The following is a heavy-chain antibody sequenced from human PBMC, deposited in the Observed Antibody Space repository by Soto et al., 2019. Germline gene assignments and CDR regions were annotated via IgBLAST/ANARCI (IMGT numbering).Heavy chain of an antibody. J-gene: IGHJ4*02. D-gene: IGHD1-26*01. CDR2: ISGGGSRI. CDR3: VKEGLVATQGPWNYFDY. CDR1: GFTFSGYA. Sequence: GGSLRLSCPASGFTFSGYAMTWVRQAPGKGLEWVGDISGGGSRINYADSVKGRFTISRDNSKNTVYLQMNSLRVEDTAVYYCVKEGLVATQGPWNYFDYWGQGTLVTVSS. V-gene: IGHV3-23*01.